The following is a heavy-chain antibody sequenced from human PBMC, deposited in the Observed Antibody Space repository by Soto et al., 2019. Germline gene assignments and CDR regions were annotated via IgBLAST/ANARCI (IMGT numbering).Heavy chain of an antibody. CDR3: ASLRQYNGMEV. CDR1: GGSISSSNW. V-gene: IGHV4-4*02. D-gene: IGHD3-9*01. J-gene: IGHJ6*02. Sequence: QVQLQESGPGLVKPSGTLSLTCAVSGGSISSSNWWSWVRQPPGKGLEWIGEIYHLGSTNYNPSLRSRATISVDKSKNQFSLKVNSVTAADTAVYFCASLRQYNGMEVWGQGTTVTVSS. CDR2: IYHLGST.